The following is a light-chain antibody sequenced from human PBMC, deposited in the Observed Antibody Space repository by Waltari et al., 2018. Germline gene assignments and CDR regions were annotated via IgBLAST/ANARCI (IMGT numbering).Light chain of an antibody. CDR2: DAS. CDR1: QRVRSY. V-gene: IGKV3-11*01. CDR3: QQRHDWPLN. J-gene: IGKJ4*01. Sequence: EILLTQSPVTLSVSPGERATLSCKASQRVRSYLAWYQQKPGQAPRLLIYDASNRASGIPARFSGSGSGTDFTLTISNVEPEDFAVYYRQQRHDWPLNFGGGTKLEIK.